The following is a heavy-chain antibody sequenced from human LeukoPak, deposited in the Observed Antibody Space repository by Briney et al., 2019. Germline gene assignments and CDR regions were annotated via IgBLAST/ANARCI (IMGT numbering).Heavy chain of an antibody. D-gene: IGHD3-3*01. CDR3: ARITIFGVVTDAFDI. Sequence: GGSLRLSCAASGFTFSSYAMSWVRQAPGKGLEWVSSISSSSSYIYYADSVKGRFTISRDNAKNSLCLQMNSLRAEDTAVYYCARITIFGVVTDAFDIWGQGTMVSVSS. J-gene: IGHJ3*02. CDR2: ISSSSSYI. V-gene: IGHV3-21*01. CDR1: GFTFSSYA.